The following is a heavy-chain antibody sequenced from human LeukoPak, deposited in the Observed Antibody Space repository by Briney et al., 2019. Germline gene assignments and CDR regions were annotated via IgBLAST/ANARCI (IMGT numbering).Heavy chain of an antibody. CDR1: GNTFTGYY. CDR3: ARRGFGSGSYLDS. CDR2: INPSGGT. V-gene: IGHV1-2*02. J-gene: IGHJ4*02. D-gene: IGHD3-10*01. Sequence: ASVKVSRKASGNTFTGYYLHWVRQAPGQGLEWMGWINPSGGTNYAQKFQGRVTMTRDTSISTAYMELSRLRSDDTAVYYCARRGFGSGSYLDSWGQGTLVTVSS.